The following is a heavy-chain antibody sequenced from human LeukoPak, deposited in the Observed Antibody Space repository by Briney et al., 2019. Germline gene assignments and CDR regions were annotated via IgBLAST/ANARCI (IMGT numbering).Heavy chain of an antibody. J-gene: IGHJ4*02. CDR2: IDWDDDK. V-gene: IGHV2-70*11. CDR1: GFSLSTSGMC. CDR3: ARIQRGSYPDY. Sequence: ESGPTVVNPTQTLTLTGTFSGFSLSTSGMCLSCIRQPPGKALEWLARIDWDDDKYYSTSLKTRLTIYKDTSKNQLVLTMTNMDPVDTATYYCARIQRGSYPDYWGQGTLVTVSS. D-gene: IGHD1-26*01.